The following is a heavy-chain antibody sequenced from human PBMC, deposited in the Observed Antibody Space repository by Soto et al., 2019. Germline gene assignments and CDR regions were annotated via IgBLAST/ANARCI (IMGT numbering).Heavy chain of an antibody. CDR2: ISAYNGNT. J-gene: IGHJ6*02. CDR1: GYTFTSYG. Sequence: ASVKVSCKASGYTFTSYGISWVRQAPGQGLEWMGWISAYNGNTNYAQKLQGRVTMTTDTSTSTAYMELRSLRSDDTAVYYCARDQQLVPGYYYYGMDVWGQGTTVTVSS. CDR3: ARDQQLVPGYYYYGMDV. V-gene: IGHV1-18*01. D-gene: IGHD6-13*01.